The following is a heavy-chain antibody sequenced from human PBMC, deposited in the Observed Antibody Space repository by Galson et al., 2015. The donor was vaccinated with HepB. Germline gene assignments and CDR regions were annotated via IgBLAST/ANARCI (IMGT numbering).Heavy chain of an antibody. CDR3: ARGHTNYYYDSSGYSPQWYFDL. CDR2: IGTAGDP. J-gene: IGHJ2*01. Sequence: SLRLSCAASGFTFSSYDMHWVRQATGKGLEWVSAIGTAGDPYYPGSVKGRFTISRENAKNSLYLQMNSLRAGDTAVYYCARGHTNYYYDSSGYSPQWYFDLWGRGTLVTVSS. CDR1: GFTFSSYD. D-gene: IGHD3-22*01. V-gene: IGHV3-13*05.